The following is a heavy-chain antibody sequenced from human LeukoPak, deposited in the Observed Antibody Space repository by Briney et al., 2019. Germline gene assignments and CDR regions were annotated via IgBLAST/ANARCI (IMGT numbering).Heavy chain of an antibody. CDR1: GYSFSTYW. CDR2: IYPGDSDT. J-gene: IGHJ3*02. Sequence: GESLKISCKGSGYSFSTYWLAWVRQMPGKGLEWMGIIYPGDSDTRYSPSFQGQVTISADKSISTAYLQWSSLKASDTAMYYCARPQILTSSWPDAFDIWGQGTMVTVSS. V-gene: IGHV5-51*01. D-gene: IGHD6-13*01. CDR3: ARPQILTSSWPDAFDI.